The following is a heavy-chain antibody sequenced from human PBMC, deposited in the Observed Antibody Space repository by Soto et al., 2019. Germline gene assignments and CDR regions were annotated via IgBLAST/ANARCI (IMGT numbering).Heavy chain of an antibody. CDR3: ARHGNTVTTGYYYGMDV. J-gene: IGHJ6*01. Sequence: TWTVSGSSISSSNYYWGWIRQPPGRGLEWIWTMYYSGRTDYNPSLKSRVTTSVDTSRNQFSLKLSAVTATDTAVYYCARHGNTVTTGYYYGMDVWGQGTTVTVSS. CDR1: GSSISSSNYY. V-gene: IGHV4-39*01. D-gene: IGHD4-17*01. CDR2: MYYSGRT.